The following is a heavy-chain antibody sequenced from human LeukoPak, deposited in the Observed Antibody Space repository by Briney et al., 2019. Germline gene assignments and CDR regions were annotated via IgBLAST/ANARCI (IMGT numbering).Heavy chain of an antibody. V-gene: IGHV1-8*01. D-gene: IGHD3-22*01. CDR2: MNPNSGNT. J-gene: IGHJ5*02. CDR3: ARGHYDSSGYYYPNWFDP. Sequence: ASVKVSCKASGYTFTSYDINWVRQATGQGLEWMGWMNPNSGNTGYAQKFQGRVTMTRNTSISTAYMELSSLRSEDTAVYYCARGHYDSSGYYYPNWFDPWGQGTLVTVPS. CDR1: GYTFTSYD.